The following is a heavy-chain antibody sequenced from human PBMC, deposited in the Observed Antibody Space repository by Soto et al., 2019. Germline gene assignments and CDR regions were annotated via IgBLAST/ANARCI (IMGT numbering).Heavy chain of an antibody. CDR3: ATTCDCASCYGNDY. D-gene: IGHD2-2*01. V-gene: IGHV3-21*02. J-gene: IGHJ4*02. CDR1: GFTFSSYS. CDR2: MSSSSSNI. Sequence: EVQLVESGGGLVKPGGSLRLSCAASGFTFSSYSVNWVRQAPGKGLEWVSYMSSSSSNIYYADSVRGRFTISRDNAKNSLYLQMNSLGAEDTAVYYCATTCDCASCYGNDYWGQGTLVTVSS.